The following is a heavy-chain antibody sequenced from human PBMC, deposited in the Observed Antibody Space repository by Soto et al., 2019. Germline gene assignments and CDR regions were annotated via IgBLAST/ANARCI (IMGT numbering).Heavy chain of an antibody. D-gene: IGHD3-22*01. J-gene: IGHJ5*02. V-gene: IGHV1-58*01. CDR2: IVVGSGNT. CDR3: AADPTYYYDSSGYYP. CDR1: GFTFTSSA. Sequence: SVKVSCKASGFTFTSSAVQWVRQARGQRLEWIGWIVVGSGNTNYAQKFQERVTITRDMSTSTAYMELSSLRSEDTAVYYCAADPTYYYDSSGYYPWGQGTLVPVSS.